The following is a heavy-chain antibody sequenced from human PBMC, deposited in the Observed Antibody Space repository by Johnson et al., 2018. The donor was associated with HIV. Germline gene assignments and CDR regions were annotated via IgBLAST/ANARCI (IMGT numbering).Heavy chain of an antibody. J-gene: IGHJ3*02. V-gene: IGHV3-30*04. CDR3: AKVRWLRLDNEAFDS. D-gene: IGHD5-12*01. CDR1: GFTFSSYA. Sequence: VQLVESGGGVVQPGRSLRLSSAASGFTFSSYAMHWVRQAPGKGLEWVAVISYDGSNKFYADSVKGRFTISRDNSKDTLYLQMHSLRLEDTAVYYCAKVRWLRLDNEAFDSWGQGTMVTVS. CDR2: ISYDGSNK.